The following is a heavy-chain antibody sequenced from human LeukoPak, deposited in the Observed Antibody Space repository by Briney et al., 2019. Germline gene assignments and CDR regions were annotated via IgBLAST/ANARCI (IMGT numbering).Heavy chain of an antibody. Sequence: GASVKVSCKASGYTFISYGISWVRQAPGQGLQWMGWISPYNGSTNYVQKFQGRVTMTTDTSTSTAYMELRSLRSDDTAVYYCGRHTSMGVPLDILEKWFDTWGQGTLVTVSS. CDR2: ISPYNGST. CDR1: GYTFISYG. V-gene: IGHV1-18*01. D-gene: IGHD2/OR15-2a*01. CDR3: GRHTSMGVPLDILEKWFDT. J-gene: IGHJ5*02.